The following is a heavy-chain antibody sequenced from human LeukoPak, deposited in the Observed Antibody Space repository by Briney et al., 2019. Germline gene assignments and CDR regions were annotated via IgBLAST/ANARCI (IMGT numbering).Heavy chain of an antibody. CDR2: IIPIFGTA. D-gene: IGHD6-13*01. V-gene: IGHV1-69*06. J-gene: IGHJ6*03. CDR1: GGTFSSYA. CDR3: ASHGYSSSWYRGNYYYYYMDV. Sequence: GASVKVSCKASGGTFSSYAISWVRQAPGQGLEWMGGIIPIFGTANYAQKFQGRVTITADKSTSTAYMELSSLRSEDTAVYYCASHGYSSSWYRGNYYYYYMDVWGKGTTVTVSS.